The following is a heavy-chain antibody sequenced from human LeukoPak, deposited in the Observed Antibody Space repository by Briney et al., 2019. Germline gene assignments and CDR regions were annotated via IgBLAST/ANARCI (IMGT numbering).Heavy chain of an antibody. CDR1: GGSFSGYY. CDR2: INHSGST. Sequence: SETLSLTCAVYGGSFSGYYWSWIRQPPGKGLEWIGEINHSGSTNYNPSLKSRVTISVDTSKNQFSLKLSSVTAADTAVYYCARYGVGMIVVDDAFDIWGQGTMVTVSS. CDR3: ARYGVGMIVVDDAFDI. D-gene: IGHD3-22*01. V-gene: IGHV4-34*01. J-gene: IGHJ3*02.